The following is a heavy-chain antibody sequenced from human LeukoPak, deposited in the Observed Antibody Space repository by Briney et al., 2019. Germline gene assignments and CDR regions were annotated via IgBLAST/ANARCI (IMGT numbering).Heavy chain of an antibody. V-gene: IGHV4-30-4*01. CDR1: GGSISSGDYY. J-gene: IGHJ5*02. D-gene: IGHD3-22*01. CDR2: MYYSGST. Sequence: SQTLSLTCTVSGGSISSGDYYWFWIRQPPGKGLEGIAYMYYSGSTYYNPSLKSRVTMSADTSKNQLSLKLSSVTAADTAVYYCARPYYYDSRIDPWGQGILVTVSS. CDR3: ARPYYYDSRIDP.